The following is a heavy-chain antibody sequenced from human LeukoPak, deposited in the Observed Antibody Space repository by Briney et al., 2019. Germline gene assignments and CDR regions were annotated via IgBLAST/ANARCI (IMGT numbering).Heavy chain of an antibody. CDR2: IYYSGST. Sequence: PSETLSLTCTVSGASISSWYWSWIRQPPGKGLEWIGSIYYSGSTYYNPSLKSRVTISVDTSKNQFSLKLSSVTAADTAVYYCARHVVAEYQLLYDYYYYYMDVWGKGTTVTVSS. CDR3: ARHVVAEYQLLYDYYYYYMDV. J-gene: IGHJ6*03. D-gene: IGHD2-2*02. V-gene: IGHV4-39*01. CDR1: GASISSWY.